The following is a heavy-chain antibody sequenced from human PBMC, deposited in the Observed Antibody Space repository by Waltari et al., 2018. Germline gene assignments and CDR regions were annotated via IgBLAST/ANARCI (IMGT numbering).Heavy chain of an antibody. Sequence: EVQLVESGGGLVQPGRSLRLSCKASGFSFDGDAMHWVRQVPGKGLEWGSGISSNSGSIKYAESVKGRFTISRDNAKSSLYLQMNSLRAEDMAVYYCVKDMGYSGKTGAFDIWGQGTMVTVSS. D-gene: IGHD1-26*01. J-gene: IGHJ3*02. V-gene: IGHV3-9*03. CDR1: GFSFDGDA. CDR3: VKDMGYSGKTGAFDI. CDR2: ISSNSGSI.